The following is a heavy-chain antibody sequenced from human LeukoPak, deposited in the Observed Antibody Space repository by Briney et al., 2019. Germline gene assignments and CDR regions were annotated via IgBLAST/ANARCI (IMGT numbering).Heavy chain of an antibody. D-gene: IGHD3-3*01. J-gene: IGHJ5*02. CDR1: GFTFSSYW. CDR3: ARYHTYYDFWSGPRRYWFDP. CDR2: IKQDGSEK. Sequence: GGSLRLSCAASGFTFSSYWMSWVRQAPGKGLEWVANIKQDGSEKYYVDSVKGRFTISRDNAKNSLYLQMNSLRAEDTAVYYCARYHTYYDFWSGPRRYWFDPWGQGTLVTVSS. V-gene: IGHV3-7*01.